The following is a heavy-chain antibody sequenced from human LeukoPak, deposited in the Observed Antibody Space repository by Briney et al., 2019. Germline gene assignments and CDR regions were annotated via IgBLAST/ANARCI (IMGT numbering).Heavy chain of an antibody. CDR2: TSHSGDT. CDR3: AKNGGKSLYY. CDR1: DGSTNSYNW. J-gene: IGHJ4*02. D-gene: IGHD2-8*01. Sequence: SETLSLTCAVSDGSTNSYNWWSWVRPPPGKGLEWIGETSHSGDTNYNPSLKSRVTISIDKSKSHFSLKLTSVTAADTAVYYCAKNGGKSLYYWGQGTLVTVFS. V-gene: IGHV4-4*02.